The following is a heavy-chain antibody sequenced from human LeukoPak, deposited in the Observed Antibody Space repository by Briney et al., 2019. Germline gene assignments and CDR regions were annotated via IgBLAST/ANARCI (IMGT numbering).Heavy chain of an antibody. CDR1: GFTFSSYA. D-gene: IGHD2-2*01. CDR3: ARGPASRVGDAPGY. Sequence: WGSLRLSCAASGFTFSSYAMHWVRQAPGKGLEWVAVISYDGSNKYYADSVKGRFTISRDNSKNTLYLQMNSLRAEDTAVYYCARGPASRVGDAPGYWGQGTLVTVSS. V-gene: IGHV3-30-3*01. J-gene: IGHJ4*02. CDR2: ISYDGSNK.